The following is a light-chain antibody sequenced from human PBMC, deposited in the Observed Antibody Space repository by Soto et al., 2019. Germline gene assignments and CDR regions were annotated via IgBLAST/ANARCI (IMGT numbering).Light chain of an antibody. CDR3: QQYGSSPIT. CDR2: GAS. V-gene: IGKV3-20*01. CDR1: QSVRGSD. Sequence: EIVLTQSPVTLSLSPGERATLSCRASQSVRGSDLAWYQQKPGRAPRLLIFGASSRATGSPDRFSGSGSGTDFTLTISRLEPEDFAVYYCQQYGSSPITFGQGTRLEIK. J-gene: IGKJ5*01.